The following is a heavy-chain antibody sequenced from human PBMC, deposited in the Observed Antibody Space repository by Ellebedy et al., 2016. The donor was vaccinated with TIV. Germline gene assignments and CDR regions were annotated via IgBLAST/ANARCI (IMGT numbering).Heavy chain of an antibody. CDR2: ISYDGSNK. CDR1: GFTLSTYT. V-gene: IGHV3-30-3*01. Sequence: GESLKISXAASGFTLSTYTMHWVRQAPGKGLEWVAVISYDGSNKFYADAVKGRFTISRDNSNNTLYLQMNSLTAEDTAVYYCARDLSPIDHGDYEGDYWGQGTLVIVSS. J-gene: IGHJ4*02. CDR3: ARDLSPIDHGDYEGDY. D-gene: IGHD4-17*01.